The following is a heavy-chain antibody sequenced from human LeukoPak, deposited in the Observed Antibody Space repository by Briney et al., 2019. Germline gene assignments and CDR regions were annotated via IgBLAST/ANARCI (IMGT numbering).Heavy chain of an antibody. D-gene: IGHD3-3*01. V-gene: IGHV3-48*01. CDR2: ISSSSTTI. CDR3: ARGPYKDFWSGYSDY. CDR1: GFTFSSYS. J-gene: IGHJ4*02. Sequence: QTAGSLRLSCPASGFTFSSYSMNWVRQAPGKGLEWVSYISSSSTTIYYADSVKGRFTISRDNAKNSLYLQMNSLRVADTAVYYCARGPYKDFWSGYSDYWGQGTLVTISS.